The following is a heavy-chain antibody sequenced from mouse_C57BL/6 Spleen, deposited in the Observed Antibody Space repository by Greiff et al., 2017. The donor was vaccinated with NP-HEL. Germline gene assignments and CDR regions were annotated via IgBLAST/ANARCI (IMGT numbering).Heavy chain of an antibody. CDR3: ARALSTVGAMDY. CDR1: GFTFSSYG. Sequence: EVKLVESGGDLVKPGGSLKLSCAASGFTFSSYGMSWVRQTPDKRLEWVATISSGGSYTYYPDSVKGRFTISRDNAKNTLYLQMSSLKSEDTAMYYCARALSTVGAMDYWGQGTSVTVSS. D-gene: IGHD1-1*01. CDR2: ISSGGSYT. J-gene: IGHJ4*01. V-gene: IGHV5-6*01.